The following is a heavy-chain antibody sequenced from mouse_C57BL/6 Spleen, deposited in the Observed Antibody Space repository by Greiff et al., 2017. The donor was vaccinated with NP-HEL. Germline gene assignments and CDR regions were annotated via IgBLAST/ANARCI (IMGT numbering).Heavy chain of an antibody. V-gene: IGHV1-80*01. CDR2: IYPGDGDT. J-gene: IGHJ3*01. Sequence: QVQLQQSGAELVKPGASVKISCKASGYAFSGYWMNWVKQRPGKGLEWIGQIYPGDGDTNYNGKFKGKATLTADKSSSAAYMQHSSLTSEDSAVYFCATRGFACWGKGTLVTVSA. CDR1: GYAFSGYW. CDR3: ATRGFAC.